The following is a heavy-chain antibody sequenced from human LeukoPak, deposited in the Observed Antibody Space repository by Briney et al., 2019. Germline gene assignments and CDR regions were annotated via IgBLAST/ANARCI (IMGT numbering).Heavy chain of an antibody. CDR2: ISGSGGST. Sequence: GGSLRLSCAASGFTFSSYAMSWVRQAPGKGLEWVSAISGSGGSTYYADSVRGRFTISRDNSKNTLYLQMNSLRAEDTAVYYCAKGRTGGYYGSGSPAPFDYWGQGTLVTVSS. J-gene: IGHJ4*02. CDR1: GFTFSSYA. CDR3: AKGRTGGYYGSGSPAPFDY. D-gene: IGHD3-10*01. V-gene: IGHV3-23*01.